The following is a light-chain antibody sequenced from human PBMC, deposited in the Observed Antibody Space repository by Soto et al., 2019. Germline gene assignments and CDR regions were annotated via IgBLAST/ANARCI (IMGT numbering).Light chain of an antibody. CDR3: QQYNYWPPLT. CDR2: GAS. V-gene: IGKV3-15*01. CDR1: QSVKSN. Sequence: EIVMTQSPATLSVSPGERAALSCRASQSVKSNLAWYQQKAGQAPRLLIYGASTRATGIPARFSGSGSGTEFTLTISSLQSEDFAVYYCQQYNYWPPLTFGGGTKVEIK. J-gene: IGKJ4*01.